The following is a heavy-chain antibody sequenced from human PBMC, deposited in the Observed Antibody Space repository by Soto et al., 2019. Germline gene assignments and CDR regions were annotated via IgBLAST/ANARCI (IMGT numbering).Heavy chain of an antibody. CDR1: GFTFSSYA. D-gene: IGHD2-15*01. V-gene: IGHV3-30-3*01. J-gene: IGHJ4*02. Sequence: GGSLRLSCAASGFTFSSYAMHWVRQAPGKGLEWVAVISYDGSNKYYADPVKGRFTISRDNSKNTLYLQMNSLRAEDTAVYFCARDAPRLEVVHLILDYWGQGTLGTVSS. CDR2: ISYDGSNK. CDR3: ARDAPRLEVVHLILDY.